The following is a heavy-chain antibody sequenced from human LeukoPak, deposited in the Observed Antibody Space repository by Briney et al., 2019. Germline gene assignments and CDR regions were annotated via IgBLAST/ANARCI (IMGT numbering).Heavy chain of an antibody. CDR3: ARRHTQAGIFDY. CDR1: GFTFSGYS. CDR2: ISSSSSYI. Sequence: GGSLRLSCAASGFTFSGYSMNWVRQAPGKGLEWVSSISSSSSYIYYADSVKGRFTISRDNAKNSLHLQMNSLRVEDTAVYYCARRHTQAGIFDYWGQGTLVTVSS. D-gene: IGHD2-21*01. J-gene: IGHJ4*02. V-gene: IGHV3-21*01.